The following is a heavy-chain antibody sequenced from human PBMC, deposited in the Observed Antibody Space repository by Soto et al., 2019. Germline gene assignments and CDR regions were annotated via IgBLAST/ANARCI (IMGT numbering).Heavy chain of an antibody. V-gene: IGHV6-1*01. CDR3: ARDPPDFNSGFDS. Sequence: SQTLSLTCAICGDSVSNNGATWNWIRQSPSRGLEWLGRAYYRSRWQYDYATSVRSRITINPDTSKNQFSLQLNAVTPEDTAVYYCARDPPDFNSGFDSWGQGTLVTVYS. D-gene: IGHD1-26*01. J-gene: IGHJ4*02. CDR2: AYYRSRWQY. CDR1: GDSVSNNGAT.